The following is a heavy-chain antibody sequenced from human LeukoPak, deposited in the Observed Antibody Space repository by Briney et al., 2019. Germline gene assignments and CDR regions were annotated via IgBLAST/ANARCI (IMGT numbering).Heavy chain of an antibody. Sequence: ASVTVSCTASGYTFTGYYMNWVRQAPGQGLEWMGWINPNSGGTNYAQKFQGRVTMTGDTSISTAYMELSSLRSDDTAVYYCASRKQQLVRSGHSFDYWGQGTLVTVSS. CDR3: ASRKQQLVRSGHSFDY. D-gene: IGHD6-13*01. CDR1: GYTFTGYY. CDR2: INPNSGGT. V-gene: IGHV1-2*02. J-gene: IGHJ4*02.